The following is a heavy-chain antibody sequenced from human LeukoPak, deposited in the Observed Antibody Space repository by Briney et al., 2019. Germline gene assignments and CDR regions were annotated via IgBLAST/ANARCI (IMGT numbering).Heavy chain of an antibody. D-gene: IGHD3-22*01. CDR3: ASNRPYDSSGYYSTAFDI. Sequence: ASVKVSCKASGGTFSSYAISWVRQAPGQGLEWMGGIIPIFGTANYAQKFQGRVTITTDESTSTAYMELSSLRSEDTAVYYCASNRPYDSSGYYSTAFDIWGQGTMVTVSS. CDR2: IIPIFGTA. CDR1: GGTFSSYA. J-gene: IGHJ3*02. V-gene: IGHV1-69*05.